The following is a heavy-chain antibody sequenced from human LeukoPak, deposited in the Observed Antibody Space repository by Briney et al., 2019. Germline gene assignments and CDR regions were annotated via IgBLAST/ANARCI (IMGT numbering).Heavy chain of an antibody. D-gene: IGHD3-22*01. CDR1: GFTFSSYA. Sequence: GGSLRLSCAASGFTFSSYAMSWVRQAPGKGLEWVSAISGSGGSTYYADSVKGRFTISRDNSKNTLYLQMDSLRAEDTAVYYCAKDRVLYYYDSSGYPAGYWGQETLVTVSS. J-gene: IGHJ4*02. CDR2: ISGSGGST. CDR3: AKDRVLYYYDSSGYPAGY. V-gene: IGHV3-23*01.